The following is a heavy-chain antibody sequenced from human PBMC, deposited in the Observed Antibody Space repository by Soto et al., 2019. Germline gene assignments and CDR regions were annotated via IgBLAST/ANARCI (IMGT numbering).Heavy chain of an antibody. V-gene: IGHV4-30-4*01. D-gene: IGHD6-13*01. CDR1: GASISSGY. J-gene: IGHJ4*02. CDR3: ATVRSRWNIDY. Sequence: SETLSLTCTVSGASISSGYWSWIRQPPGKGLEWIGYIYYSGTTHSNPSLKSRLFISLDTSKNQFSLQLTSVTAADTAVYYCATVRSRWNIDYWGQGTLVTVSS. CDR2: IYYSGTT.